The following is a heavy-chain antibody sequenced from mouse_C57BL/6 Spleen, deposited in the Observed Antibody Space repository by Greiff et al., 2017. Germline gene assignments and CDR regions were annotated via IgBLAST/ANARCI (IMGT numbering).Heavy chain of an antibody. CDR1: GYAFSSSW. V-gene: IGHV1-82*01. CDR3: ARDGSYAMDY. J-gene: IGHJ4*01. D-gene: IGHD2-3*01. Sequence: QVQLKQSGPELVNPGASVKISCKASGYAFSSSWMNWVKQRPGKGLEWIGRIYPGDGDTNYNGKFKGKATLTADKSSSTAYMQLSSLTSEDSAVYFCARDGSYAMDYGGKGTSDTVSS. CDR2: IYPGDGDT.